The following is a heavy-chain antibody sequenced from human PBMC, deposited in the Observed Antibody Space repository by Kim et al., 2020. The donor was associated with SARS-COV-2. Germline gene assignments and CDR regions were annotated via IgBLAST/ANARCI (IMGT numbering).Heavy chain of an antibody. CDR3: AKSKEQWLFNYGMDV. J-gene: IGHJ6*02. D-gene: IGHD6-19*01. V-gene: IGHV3-30*02. Sequence: SVKARFTISRDHSKITLYLQMNSLSAEDTAVYYWAKSKEQWLFNYGMDVWGQGTTVTVSS.